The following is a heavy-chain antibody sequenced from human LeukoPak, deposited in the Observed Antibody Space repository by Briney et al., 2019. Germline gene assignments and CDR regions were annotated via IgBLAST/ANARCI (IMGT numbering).Heavy chain of an antibody. D-gene: IGHD2-2*02. CDR2: ISGSGGST. J-gene: IGHJ6*02. CDR1: GFTFSSYA. Sequence: PGGSLRLSCAASGFTFSSYAMSWVRQAPGKGLEWVSAISGSGGSTYYADSVKGRFTISRDNSKNTLYLQMNSLKTEDTAVYYCTTDLRVPAAILYYYYYGMDVWGQGTTVTVSS. V-gene: IGHV3-23*01. CDR3: TTDLRVPAAILYYYYYGMDV.